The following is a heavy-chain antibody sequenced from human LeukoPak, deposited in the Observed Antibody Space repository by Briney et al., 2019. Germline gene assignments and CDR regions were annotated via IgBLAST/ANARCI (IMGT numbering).Heavy chain of an antibody. V-gene: IGHV4-34*01. J-gene: IGHJ4*02. CDR2: INHSGST. Sequence: PSETLSLTCAVYGGSFSGYYWSWIRQPPGKGLEWIGEINHSGSTNYNPSLKSRVTISVDTSKNQFSLKLSSVTAADTAVYYCASSPNSSSWYRAVYYFDYWGQGTLVTVSS. CDR1: GGSFSGYY. D-gene: IGHD6-13*01. CDR3: ASSPNSSSWYRAVYYFDY.